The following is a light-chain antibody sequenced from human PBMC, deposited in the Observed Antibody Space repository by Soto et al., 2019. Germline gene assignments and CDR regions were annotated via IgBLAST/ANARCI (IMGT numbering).Light chain of an antibody. Sequence: QPALAQPPSASGSPVQSVTISCTGTSSDVGGYNYVSWYQQHPGKAPKVMIYEVNKRPSGVPDRFSGSKSGNTASLTISGLQAEDEADYYCKSYTGINNWVFGGGTKLTVL. CDR1: SSDVGGYNY. CDR2: EVN. V-gene: IGLV2-8*01. CDR3: KSYTGINNWV. J-gene: IGLJ3*02.